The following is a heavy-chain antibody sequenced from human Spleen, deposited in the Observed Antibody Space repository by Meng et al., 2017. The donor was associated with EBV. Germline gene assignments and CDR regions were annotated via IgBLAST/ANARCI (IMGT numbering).Heavy chain of an antibody. D-gene: IGHD4-17*01. CDR1: GFTFSGFY. Sequence: QVQLVECGGGLVQAGGSLRLSCAASGFTFSGFYMSWIRQAPGKGLELFSYITSSGNPIYYADSVKGRFIISRDNAKNSLYLQMNSLRAEDAAVYYCATYRDYVLDYWGQGTLVTVSS. J-gene: IGHJ4*02. CDR3: ATYRDYVLDY. CDR2: ITSSGNPI. V-gene: IGHV3-11*01.